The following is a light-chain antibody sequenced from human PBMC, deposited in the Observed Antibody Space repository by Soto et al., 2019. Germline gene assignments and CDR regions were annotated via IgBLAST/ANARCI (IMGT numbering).Light chain of an antibody. CDR3: QQYGSSPPIT. CDR1: QCVKAF. J-gene: IGKJ5*01. CDR2: GAS. V-gene: IGKV3-20*01. Sequence: EIVLTQSPATLSLSPGERATLSCSACQCVKAFLVWYQQKPCQAHRLLIYGASSRATGIPDRFSGSGSGTDFTPTISRLEPEDFAVYYCQQYGSSPPITFGQGTRLEIK.